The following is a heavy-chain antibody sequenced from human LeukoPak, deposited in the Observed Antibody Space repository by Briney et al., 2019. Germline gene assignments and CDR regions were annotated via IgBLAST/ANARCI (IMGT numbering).Heavy chain of an antibody. CDR1: GFTFSSYW. D-gene: IGHD3-10*01. CDR3: STGSGHAFDI. Sequence: GGSLRLSCAASGFTFSSYWLHWVRQVPGKGLVWVSRINSDGSSTSYADSVKGRFTISRDNAKNTLYVQMNSLRAEDTAVYYCSTGSGHAFDIWGRGTMVTVSS. V-gene: IGHV3-74*01. CDR2: INSDGSST. J-gene: IGHJ3*02.